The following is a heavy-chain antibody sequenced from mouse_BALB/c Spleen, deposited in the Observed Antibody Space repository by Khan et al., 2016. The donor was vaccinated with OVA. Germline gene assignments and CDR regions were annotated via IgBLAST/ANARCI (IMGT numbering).Heavy chain of an antibody. CDR3: TRQPYYHCSVMDY. D-gene: IGHD2-10*01. CDR1: GFSLTNYG. Sequence: VQLQESGPGLVAPSQSLSITCTISGFSLTNYGVHWVRQPPGKGLEWLVVIWNDSTTDNSAPKSRLIISKDNSKSQVFLKMNLLQADNTALYCGTRQPYYHCSVMDYWGQGTSVTVSS. V-gene: IGHV2-6-1*01. J-gene: IGHJ4*01. CDR2: IWNDST.